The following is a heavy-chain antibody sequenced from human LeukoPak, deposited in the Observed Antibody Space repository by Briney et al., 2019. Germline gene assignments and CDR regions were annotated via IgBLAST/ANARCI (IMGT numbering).Heavy chain of an antibody. V-gene: IGHV3-74*01. CDR3: AREGGHSHALDY. J-gene: IGHJ4*02. CDR2: INSDGSST. Sequence: GGSLRLSCAASGFTFSSYWMYWVRQAPGKGLVWVSRINSDGSSTSHADSVKGRFTISKDNAKNTLYLQMNSLRAEDTAVYYCAREGGHSHALDYWGQGTLVTVSS. D-gene: IGHD2-15*01. CDR1: GFTFSSYW.